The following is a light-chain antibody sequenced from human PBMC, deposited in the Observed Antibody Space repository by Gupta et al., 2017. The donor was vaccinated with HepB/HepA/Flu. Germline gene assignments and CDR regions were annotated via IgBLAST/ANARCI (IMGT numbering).Light chain of an antibody. CDR1: QDIDNY. CDR2: DAS. CDR3: QQVHDLPPT. V-gene: IGKV1-33*01. Sequence: DIQMTQSPSSLSAFVGDRVTITCQASQDIDNYLNWYHQKPGKAPKLLLYDASKLQTGVPSRFSGSGSGTDFSLTISRLQPEDIGTYYCQQVHDLPPTFGAGTKVEI. J-gene: IGKJ4*01.